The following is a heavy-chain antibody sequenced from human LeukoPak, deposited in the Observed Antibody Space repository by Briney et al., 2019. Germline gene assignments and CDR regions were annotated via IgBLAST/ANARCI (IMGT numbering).Heavy chain of an antibody. CDR1: GYTFTDNY. V-gene: IGHV1-2*06. CDR2: INPNSGGT. CDR3: VREYCSSTSYEYYFDY. D-gene: IGHD2-2*01. Sequence: ASVKVSCKASGYTFTDNYMHWVRQAPGQGLEWMGRINPNSGGTNYAQKFRGRVTMTRDTSINTAYMELSRLRSDDTAAYYCVREYCSSTSYEYYFDYWGQGTLVTVSS. J-gene: IGHJ4*02.